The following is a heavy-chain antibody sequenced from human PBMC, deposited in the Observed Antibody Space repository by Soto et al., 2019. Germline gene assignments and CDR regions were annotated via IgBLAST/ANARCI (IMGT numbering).Heavy chain of an antibody. CDR2: ISGSGGST. CDR1: GFTFSSYA. J-gene: IGHJ4*02. Sequence: GGSLRLSCAASGFTFSSYAMSWVRQAPGKGLEWVSAISGSGGSTYYADSVKGRFTISRDNSKNTLYLQMNSLRAEDTAVYYCARSLVGATLGGYYFDYWGQGTLVTVSS. V-gene: IGHV3-23*01. CDR3: ARSLVGATLGGYYFDY. D-gene: IGHD1-26*01.